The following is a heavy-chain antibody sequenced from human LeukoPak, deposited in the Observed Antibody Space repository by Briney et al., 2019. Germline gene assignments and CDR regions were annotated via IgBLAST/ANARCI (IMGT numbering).Heavy chain of an antibody. CDR1: GGSISSYY. Sequence: SETLSLTCTVSGGSISSYYWSWLRQPPGKGLEWIGYIYYSGSTNYNPSLKSRVTISVDTSKNQFSLKLSSVTAADTAVYYCARGKWYQLPHAFDYWGQGTLVTVSS. CDR3: ARGKWYQLPHAFDY. V-gene: IGHV4-59*01. J-gene: IGHJ4*02. D-gene: IGHD2-2*01. CDR2: IYYSGST.